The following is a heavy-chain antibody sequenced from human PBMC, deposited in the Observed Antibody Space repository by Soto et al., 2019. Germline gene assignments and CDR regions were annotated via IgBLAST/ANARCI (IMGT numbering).Heavy chain of an antibody. CDR1: GGRISSGGYS. D-gene: IGHD3-10*01. J-gene: IGHJ5*02. CDR2: IYHSGSA. V-gene: IGHV4-30-2*01. CDR3: DRVSHGSETYNWFDP. Sequence: SETLALTFAVCGGRISSGGYSGSCIREPPWKGLEGIGYIYHSGSAYYNPSLKSRVTISVDRSKNQFSLKLSSVTAADTAVYYCDRVSHGSETYNWFDPCAQGTLVTVYS.